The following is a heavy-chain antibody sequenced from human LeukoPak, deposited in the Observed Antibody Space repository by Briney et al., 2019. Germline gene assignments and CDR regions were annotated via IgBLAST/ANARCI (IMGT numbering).Heavy chain of an antibody. J-gene: IGHJ4*02. D-gene: IGHD3-22*01. CDR2: IYHSGTT. V-gene: IGHV4-38-2*01. CDR1: GYSISSGYY. CDR3: ARAHYYGGSASHYFDY. Sequence: SETLSLTCAVSGYSISSGYYWGWIRQPPGKGLEWIGSIYHSGTTYSNPSLKSRVTISVDTSKNQFSLKLSSVTAADTAVYYCARAHYYGGSASHYFDYWGQGTLVTVSS.